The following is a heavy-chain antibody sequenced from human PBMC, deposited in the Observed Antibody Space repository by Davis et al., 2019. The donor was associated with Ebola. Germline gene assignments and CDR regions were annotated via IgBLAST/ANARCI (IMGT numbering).Heavy chain of an antibody. V-gene: IGHV4-39*01. D-gene: IGHD5-24*01. CDR2: IDYSGST. CDR3: ARRKMAIDY. J-gene: IGHJ4*02. CDR1: GGSISSYY. Sequence: MPSETLSPTCTVPGGSISSYYWGWFRQLPGKGLEWIGRIDYSGSTYYNPSLKSRVTISVDTSENQFSLKLSSVTAADTAVYYCARRKMAIDYWGQGTLVTVSS.